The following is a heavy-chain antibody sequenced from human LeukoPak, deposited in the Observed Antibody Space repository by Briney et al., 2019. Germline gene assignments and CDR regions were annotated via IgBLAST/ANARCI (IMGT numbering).Heavy chain of an antibody. CDR3: ARCEARFLEWLTPYWYFDL. CDR1: GGSISSGDYY. Sequence: SQTLSLTCTVSGGSISSGDYYRSWIRQPPGKGLEWIGYIYYSGGTYCNPSLKSRVTISVDTSKNQFSLKLSSVTAADTAVYYCARCEARFLEWLTPYWYFDLWGRGTLVTVSS. D-gene: IGHD3-3*01. V-gene: IGHV4-30-4*08. CDR2: IYYSGGT. J-gene: IGHJ2*01.